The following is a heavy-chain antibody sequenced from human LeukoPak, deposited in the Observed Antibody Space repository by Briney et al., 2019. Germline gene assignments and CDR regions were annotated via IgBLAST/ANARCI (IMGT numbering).Heavy chain of an antibody. D-gene: IGHD5-18*01. CDR2: LSSSGATT. CDR3: AKGARGYTYGLVDF. V-gene: IGHV3-23*01. J-gene: IGHJ4*02. CDR1: GFTFNTCV. Sequence: GGSLRLSCVASGFTFNTCVMSWVRRTPGKGLEWVSGLSSSGATTYYADPVKGRFTISRDNSKNTMYLQMNSLRAEDTAVYYCAKGARGYTYGLVDFWGQGTLVTVSS.